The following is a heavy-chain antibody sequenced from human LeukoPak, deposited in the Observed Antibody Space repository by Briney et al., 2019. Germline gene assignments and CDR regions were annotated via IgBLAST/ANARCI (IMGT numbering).Heavy chain of an antibody. CDR3: TRVQAGRAGLMDV. J-gene: IGHJ6*02. CDR1: GFTLSSYW. CDR2: IDPDGSTT. Sequence: GSLRLSCAASGFTLSSYWMHWVRQAPGGGLVLVSRIDPDGSTTNYADSVKGRFTTSRDNAKNTLYLQMNSLRAEDTALYYCTRVQAGRAGLMDVWGRGTTVTVSS. D-gene: IGHD6-13*01. V-gene: IGHV3-74*01.